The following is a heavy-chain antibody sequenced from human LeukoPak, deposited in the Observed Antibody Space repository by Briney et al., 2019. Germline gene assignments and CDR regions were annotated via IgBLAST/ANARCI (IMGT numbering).Heavy chain of an antibody. CDR2: VYYSGST. Sequence: PSETLSLTCTVSGGSISSYYWNWIRQPPGKGLEWIGYVYYSGSTSKNPSLKSRVTISVDTSKNLFALKLSSVTAADTAVYYCARQGVATAIDYWGQGTLVTVSS. CDR1: GGSISSYY. CDR3: ARQGVATAIDY. J-gene: IGHJ4*02. D-gene: IGHD2-21*02. V-gene: IGHV4-59*12.